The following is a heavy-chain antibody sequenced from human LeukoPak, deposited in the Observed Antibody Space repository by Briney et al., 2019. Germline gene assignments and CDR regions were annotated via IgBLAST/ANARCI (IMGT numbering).Heavy chain of an antibody. CDR2: ISYDGSNK. V-gene: IGHV3-30*18. CDR1: GFTFSSYG. J-gene: IGHJ6*04. CDR3: AKEYYDILTGLYYGMDV. Sequence: GRSLRLSCAASGFTFSSYGMHWVRQAPGKGLEWVAVISYDGSNKYYADSVKGRFTISRYNSKNTLYLQMNSLRAEDTAVYYCAKEYYDILTGLYYGMDVWGKGTTVTVSS. D-gene: IGHD3-9*01.